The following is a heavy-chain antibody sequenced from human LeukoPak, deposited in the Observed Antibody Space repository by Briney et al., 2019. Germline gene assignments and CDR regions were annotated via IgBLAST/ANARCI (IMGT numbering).Heavy chain of an antibody. CDR1: GFTFSSYA. J-gene: IGHJ6*02. D-gene: IGHD3-10*01. CDR3: ARALFAGAFYGMDV. Sequence: GGSLRLSCAASGFTFSSYAMHWVRQAPGKGLEWVAVISYDGSNKYYADSVKGRFTISRDNSKDTLYLQMNSLRAEDTAVYYCARALFAGAFYGMDVWGQGTTVTVSS. CDR2: ISYDGSNK. V-gene: IGHV3-30-3*01.